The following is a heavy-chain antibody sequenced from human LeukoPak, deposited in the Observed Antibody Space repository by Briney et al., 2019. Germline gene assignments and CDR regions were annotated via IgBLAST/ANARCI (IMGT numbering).Heavy chain of an antibody. CDR3: AREPTTNYYGMDV. V-gene: IGHV3-21*01. CDR1: GFTFSSST. D-gene: IGHD4-17*01. Sequence: PGGSLRLSCAASGFTFSSSTINWVRQAPGKGLEWVSSISSSSTYIYYADSVKGRFTISRDNAKNSLYLQTNSLRAEDTAVYYCAREPTTNYYGMDVWGQGTTVTVSS. J-gene: IGHJ6*02. CDR2: ISSSSTYI.